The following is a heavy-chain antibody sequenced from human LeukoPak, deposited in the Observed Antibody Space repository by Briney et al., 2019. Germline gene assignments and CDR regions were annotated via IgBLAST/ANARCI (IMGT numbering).Heavy chain of an antibody. CDR2: ISSNGGST. CDR3: ARNYYDSSGYYTPCY. CDR1: GFTFSSYA. Sequence: PGGSLRLSCAASGFTFSSYAMHWVRQAPGKGLEYVSAISSNGGSTYYANSVKGRFTISRDNSKNTLYLQMGSLRAEDMAVYYCARNYYDSSGYYTPCYWGQGTLVTVSS. V-gene: IGHV3-64*01. J-gene: IGHJ4*02. D-gene: IGHD3-22*01.